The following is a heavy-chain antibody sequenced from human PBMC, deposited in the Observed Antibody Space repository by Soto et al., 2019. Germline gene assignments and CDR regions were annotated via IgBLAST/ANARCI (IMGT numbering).Heavy chain of an antibody. V-gene: IGHV3-23*01. Sequence: EVQLLESGGALVQPGGSLRLSCAASEFSFGGYAMSWVRQAPGKGLEWVSSISGSGASAFYADSVRGRFTISRDNTGNTVSLQMNSLRAEATALYYCAKGSRGYTTYYFDYCGQGTRITVSS. CDR1: EFSFGGYA. CDR3: AKGSRGYTTYYFDY. J-gene: IGHJ4*02. D-gene: IGHD5-18*01. CDR2: ISGSGASA.